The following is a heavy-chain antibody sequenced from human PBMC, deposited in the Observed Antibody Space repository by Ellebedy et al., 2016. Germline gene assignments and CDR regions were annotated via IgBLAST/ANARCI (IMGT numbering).Heavy chain of an antibody. CDR1: GGTFSSYA. D-gene: IGHD1-26*01. V-gene: IGHV1-69*04. CDR2: IIPILGIA. CDR3: AASEPTWELN. J-gene: IGHJ4*02. Sequence: SVKVSCXASGGTFSSYAISWVRQAPGQGLEWMGRIIPILGIANYAQKFQGRVTITADKSTSTAYMELSSLRSEDTAVYYCAASEPTWELNWGQGTLVTVSS.